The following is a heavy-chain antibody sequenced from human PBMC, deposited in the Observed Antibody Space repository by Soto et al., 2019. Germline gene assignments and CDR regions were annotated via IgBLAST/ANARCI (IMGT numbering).Heavy chain of an antibody. J-gene: IGHJ6*03. D-gene: IGHD1-7*01. CDR3: AGTTSHYWYDMDV. CDR2: TYYRTRWYY. V-gene: IGHV6-1*01. CDR1: GDSVSSNSAA. Sequence: PSQTLSLTCVISGDSVSSNSAAWNWIRQSPSRGLEWLGRTYYRTRWYYDYAVSVRSRITVNPDTSKNQFSLQLTSVTPEDTAVYYCAGTTSHYWYDMDVWGKGTTVTVSS.